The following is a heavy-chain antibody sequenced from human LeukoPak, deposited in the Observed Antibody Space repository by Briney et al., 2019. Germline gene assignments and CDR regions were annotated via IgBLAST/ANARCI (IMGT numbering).Heavy chain of an antibody. CDR2: MNPNSGNT. J-gene: IGHJ6*03. Sequence: ASVKVSCKDSGYTFTSYDINWVRRATGQGLEWMGWMNPNSGNTGYAQKFQGRVTITRNTSISTAYMELSSLRSEDTAVYYCARSEDYYYYYMDVWGKGTTVTVSS. CDR1: GYTFTSYD. V-gene: IGHV1-8*03. CDR3: ARSEDYYYYYMDV.